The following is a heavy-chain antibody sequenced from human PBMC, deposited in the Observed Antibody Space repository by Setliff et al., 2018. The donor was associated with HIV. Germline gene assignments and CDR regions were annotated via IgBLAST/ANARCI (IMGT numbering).Heavy chain of an antibody. CDR2: ISGTGTGI. CDR3: ARVYPRLRSYYFDY. D-gene: IGHD3-16*01. J-gene: IGHJ4*02. Sequence: GGSLRLSCAASGFTFNNYWMHWVRQVPGKGLVWVSRISGTGTGIRYVDSMKGRFTISRDNAKNSLFLQANSLRAEDTAVYYCARVYPRLRSYYFDYWGQGTLVTVSS. V-gene: IGHV3-74*01. CDR1: GFTFNNYW.